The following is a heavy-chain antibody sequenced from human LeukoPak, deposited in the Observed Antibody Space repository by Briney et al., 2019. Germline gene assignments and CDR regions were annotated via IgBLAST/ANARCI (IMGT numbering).Heavy chain of an antibody. D-gene: IGHD4-23*01. Sequence: SQTLSLTCTVSGGSISSGGYYWSWIRQHPGKGLEWIVYIYYSGSTYYNPSLKSRVTISVGTSKNQFSLKLSSVTAADTAVYYCARDSKEGVTRRXPAFDIWGQGTMVTVSS. CDR3: ARDSKEGVTRRXPAFDI. J-gene: IGHJ3*02. CDR2: IYYSGST. V-gene: IGHV4-31*03. CDR1: GGSISSGGYY.